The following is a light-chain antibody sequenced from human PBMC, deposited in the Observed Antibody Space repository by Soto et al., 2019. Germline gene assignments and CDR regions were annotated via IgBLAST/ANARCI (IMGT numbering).Light chain of an antibody. CDR1: QYVSNTY. J-gene: IGKJ1*01. CDR3: QQYGSSPLT. CDR2: GAS. Sequence: EVVLTQSPGTLSLSPGARATLSCRTSQYVSNTYLAWYQQRPGQAPRLLIYGASSRATGIPDRFSGSGSGTDFTLTISRLEPEDFAVYYCQQYGSSPLTFGQGTKVDIK. V-gene: IGKV3-20*01.